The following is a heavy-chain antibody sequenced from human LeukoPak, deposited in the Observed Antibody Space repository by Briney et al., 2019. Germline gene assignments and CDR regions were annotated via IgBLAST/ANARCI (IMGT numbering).Heavy chain of an antibody. J-gene: IGHJ4*02. CDR1: GFTFDDSA. V-gene: IGHV3-9*01. CDR2: VTFNGGTI. D-gene: IGHD3-10*02. Sequence: GRSLRLSCAASGFTFDDSAMRWVRQAPGKGLEWVSGVTFNGGTIGYADSVKGRFTISRDNAKNSLYLQMNSLRPEDTALYYCAEDMFRDDYGYTNFDSWGQGTLVTVSS. CDR3: AEDMFRDDYGYTNFDS.